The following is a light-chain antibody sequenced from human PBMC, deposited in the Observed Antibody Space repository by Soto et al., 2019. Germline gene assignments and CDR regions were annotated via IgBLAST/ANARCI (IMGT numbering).Light chain of an antibody. V-gene: IGKV3-20*01. CDR2: GAS. J-gene: IGKJ1*01. CDR3: QQYGTSPRT. CDR1: QTVTRSY. Sequence: IELTHSPGTMSFSPSERCYLXVTTSQTVTRSYLAWYQQKPGQAPRLLIYGASIRATGIPDRFSGSGSGTDFTLTISRLEPEDFAVYYCQQYGTSPRTFGQGTKVDIK.